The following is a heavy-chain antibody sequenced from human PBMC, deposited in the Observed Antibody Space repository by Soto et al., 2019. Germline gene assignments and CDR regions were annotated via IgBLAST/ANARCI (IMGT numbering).Heavy chain of an antibody. J-gene: IGHJ5*01. CDR2: IDPSGVTT. CDR1: GYTFTRYY. V-gene: IGHV1-46*01. CDR3: VRFSGGNPAMRSDS. Sequence: EASVKVSCKALGYTFTRYYLHWVRQAPGQGLEWMGVIDPSGVTTAYAPKFQDRVAMTADTPTTTIYMDLSDLRSEDTAIYYCVRFSGGNPAMRSDSWGQGTPVTVSS. D-gene: IGHD1-26*01.